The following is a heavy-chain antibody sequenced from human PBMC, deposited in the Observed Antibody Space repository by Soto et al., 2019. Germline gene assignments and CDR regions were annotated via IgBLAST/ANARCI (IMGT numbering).Heavy chain of an antibody. Sequence: GGSLRLSCAASGFTFSSYWMHWVRQAPGKGLVWVSRINSDGSSTSYADSVKGRFTISRDNAKNTLYLQMNSLRAEDTAVYYCARARRPEGYYYYYYMDVWGKGTTVTVSS. V-gene: IGHV3-74*01. J-gene: IGHJ6*03. CDR2: INSDGSST. CDR3: ARARRPEGYYYYYYMDV. CDR1: GFTFSSYW.